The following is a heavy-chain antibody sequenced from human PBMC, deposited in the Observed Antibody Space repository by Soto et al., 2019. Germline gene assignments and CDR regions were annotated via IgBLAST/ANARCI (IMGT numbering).Heavy chain of an antibody. CDR3: ARSREPGVHYGLDV. J-gene: IGHJ6*02. D-gene: IGHD1-26*01. Sequence: GGSLRLSCAGSGFIFSTYTMNWVRQAPGKGLEWLAYITGPSTTISYSDGVKGRFTISRDNAKRSLFLQLDRLRDDDTAVYYCARSREPGVHYGLDVWGPGTTVTVSS. CDR2: ITGPSTTI. V-gene: IGHV3-48*02. CDR1: GFIFSTYT.